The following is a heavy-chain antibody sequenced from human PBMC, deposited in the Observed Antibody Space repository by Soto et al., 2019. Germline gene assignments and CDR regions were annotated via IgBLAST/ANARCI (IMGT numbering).Heavy chain of an antibody. D-gene: IGHD3-22*01. V-gene: IGHV3-33*01. J-gene: IGHJ4*02. CDR3: ARGGGDHYDSSGYYWTFDY. Sequence: GGSLRLSCAASGFTFSGYGMHWVRQAPGKGLEWVAVIWYDGSNKYYADSVKGRFTISRDNSKSTLYLQVNSLRAEDTAVYYCARGGGDHYDSSGYYWTFDYWGQGTLVTVSS. CDR2: IWYDGSNK. CDR1: GFTFSGYG.